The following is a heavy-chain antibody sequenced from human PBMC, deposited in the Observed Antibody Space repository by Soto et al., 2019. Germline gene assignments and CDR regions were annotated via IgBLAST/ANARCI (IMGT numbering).Heavy chain of an antibody. CDR1: GYTFNTYF. D-gene: IGHD2-2*01. CDR2: ISPHNGNT. CDR3: ARYTSNSFDY. V-gene: IGHV1-18*01. Sequence: HVQLVQSGGELKKPGASVKVSCNTSGYTFNTYFITWVRQAPGQGLEWMGWISPHNGNTNYAEKFQGRVTMTTDTITKTAYMELGNLRFDDTAVYYCARYTSNSFDYWGQGTPFTVSS. J-gene: IGHJ4*02.